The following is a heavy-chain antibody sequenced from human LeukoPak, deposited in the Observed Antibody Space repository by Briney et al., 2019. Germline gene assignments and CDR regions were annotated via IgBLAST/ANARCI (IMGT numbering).Heavy chain of an antibody. V-gene: IGHV3-30*04. Sequence: GSLRLSCAASGFTFNSYAMHWARQAPGKGLEWVSVISYDGNRKYYIDSVKGRFTISRNNAANTLDLQMRSLTTEDTAVYYCASSYGSGSYYLGYWGQGTLVTVSS. CDR2: ISYDGNRK. CDR1: GFTFNSYA. D-gene: IGHD3-10*01. J-gene: IGHJ4*02. CDR3: ASSYGSGSYYLGY.